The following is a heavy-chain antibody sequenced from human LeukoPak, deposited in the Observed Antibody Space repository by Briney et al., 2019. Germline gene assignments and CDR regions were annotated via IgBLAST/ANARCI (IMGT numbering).Heavy chain of an antibody. J-gene: IGHJ6*02. V-gene: IGHV4-34*01. CDR1: GRSLTTHH. CDR2: IKTSAIT. CDR3: ASQMLEWYGLDV. Sequence: SETLSLTCAVSGRSLTTHHWSWIRQSPGKGLEWIGEIKTSAITNYNPSLESRVTISVDTSKNQFSLNLRSVTAADAAVYYCASQMLEWYGLDVWGQGTTVTVSS. D-gene: IGHD3-3*01.